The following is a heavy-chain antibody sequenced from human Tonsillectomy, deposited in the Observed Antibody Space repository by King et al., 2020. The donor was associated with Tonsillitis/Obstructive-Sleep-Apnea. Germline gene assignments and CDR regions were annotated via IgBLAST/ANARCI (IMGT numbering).Heavy chain of an antibody. D-gene: IGHD1-1*01. V-gene: IGHV3-15*01. CDR1: GVSFTNAW. Sequence: QLVRSGGGLVKPGGSLRLSCRGSGVSFTNAWMSWVRQAPGKGLEWVGRIKSKTYGGTTDYAVPGKGRFTISRDDSSNTVYLQMNSLKTEDTAVYYCVTEGVEDAYWGPGTLVTVSS. CDR2: IKSKTYGGTT. CDR3: VTEGVEDAY. J-gene: IGHJ4*02.